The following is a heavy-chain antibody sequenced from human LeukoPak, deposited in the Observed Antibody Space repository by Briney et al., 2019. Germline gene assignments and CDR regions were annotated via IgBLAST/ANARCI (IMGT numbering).Heavy chain of an antibody. D-gene: IGHD7-27*01. V-gene: IGHV3-53*01. J-gene: IGHJ5*02. Sequence: GGSLRLSCAASGFTVSGNYMSWVRQAPGKGLEWVSVIYSGGSTYYADSVKGRFTISRDNSKNTLYLQMNSLRAEDTAVYYCARELTGDRSNWFDPWGQGTLVTVSS. CDR3: ARELTGDRSNWFDP. CDR1: GFTVSGNY. CDR2: IYSGGST.